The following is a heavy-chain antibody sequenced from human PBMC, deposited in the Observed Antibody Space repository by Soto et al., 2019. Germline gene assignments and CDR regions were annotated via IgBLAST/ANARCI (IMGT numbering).Heavy chain of an antibody. CDR3: ARAAYGSGSYYAPYYYYAMDV. D-gene: IGHD3-10*01. J-gene: IGHJ6*02. CDR1: GASVSSYY. V-gene: IGHV4-59*02. Sequence: SETLSLTCTVSGASVSSYYWSWIRQPPGKGLEWLGYILYTGNTNYNPSLKSRVTMSVDTSKNQVSLKLSAVTAADTAVYFCARAAYGSGSYYAPYYYYAMDVWGQGTTVTVSS. CDR2: ILYTGNT.